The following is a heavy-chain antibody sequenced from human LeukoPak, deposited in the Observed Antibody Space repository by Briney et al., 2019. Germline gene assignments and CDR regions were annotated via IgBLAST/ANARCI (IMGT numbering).Heavy chain of an antibody. V-gene: IGHV4-61*05. CDR1: GGSISSSSYY. CDR3: ARRGYGSGSINRYYFDY. J-gene: IGHJ4*02. CDR2: IYYSGST. D-gene: IGHD3-10*01. Sequence: PSETLSLTCTVSGGSISSSSYYWSWIRQPPGKGLEWIGYIYYSGSTNYNPSLKSRVTISVDTSKNQFSLKLSSVTAADTAVYYCARRGYGSGSINRYYFDYWGQGTLVTVSS.